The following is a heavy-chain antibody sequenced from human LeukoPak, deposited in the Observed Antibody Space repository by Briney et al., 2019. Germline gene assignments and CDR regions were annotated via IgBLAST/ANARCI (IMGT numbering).Heavy chain of an antibody. CDR3: AKIPGGWRADYAFNI. CDR2: ISASGGTT. Sequence: GESLRLSCAGSGFTLSSDAISWVRQAPGKGLEWVSSISASGGTTYYADSVKGRFTISRDNSQNMVYLQMNSLRAEDTAVCYCAKIPGGWRADYAFNIWGQGTMVTVSS. CDR1: GFTLSSDA. J-gene: IGHJ3*02. V-gene: IGHV3-23*01. D-gene: IGHD2-15*01.